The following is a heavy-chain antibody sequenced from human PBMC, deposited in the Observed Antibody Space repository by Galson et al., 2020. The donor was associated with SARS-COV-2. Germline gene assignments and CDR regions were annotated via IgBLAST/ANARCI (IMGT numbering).Heavy chain of an antibody. CDR2: ISHRSNYI. CDR3: ARTPLGYCSTTSCHYPFDP. V-gene: IGHV3-21*01. D-gene: IGHD2-2*01. CDR1: GFTFSDYS. Sequence: GGSLRLSCAASGFTFSDYSMNWVRQAPGKGLEWVSSISHRSNYIYYADSVKGRFTISRYNAKNSLYLQVNSLTVEDTAVYYCARTPLGYCSTTSCHYPFDPWGQGTLVTVSS. J-gene: IGHJ5*02.